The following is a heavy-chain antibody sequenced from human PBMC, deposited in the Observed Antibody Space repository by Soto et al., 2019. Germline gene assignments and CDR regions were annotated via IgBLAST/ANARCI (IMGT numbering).Heavy chain of an antibody. D-gene: IGHD6-13*01. CDR2: ISSSGSTI. CDR1: GFTFSSYE. CDR3: ARERGIAAAGWFDP. Sequence: PGGSLRLSCAASGFTFSSYEMNWVRQAPGKGLEWVSYISSSGSTIYYADSVKGRFTISRDNAKNSLYLQMNSLRAEDTAVYYCARERGIAAAGWFDPWGQGTLVTVSS. J-gene: IGHJ5*02. V-gene: IGHV3-48*03.